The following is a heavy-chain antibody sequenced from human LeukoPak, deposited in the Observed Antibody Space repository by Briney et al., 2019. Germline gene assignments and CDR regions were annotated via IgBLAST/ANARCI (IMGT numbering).Heavy chain of an antibody. CDR1: GGSFSGYY. Sequence: SETLSLTCAVYGGSFSGYYWSWIRQPPGKGLEWIGEINHSGSTNYNPSLKSRVTISVDTSKNQFSLKLSSVTAADTAVYYCARGSTGYDSSGYRYFDYWGQGTLVTVSS. J-gene: IGHJ4*02. D-gene: IGHD3-22*01. CDR2: INHSGST. CDR3: ARGSTGYDSSGYRYFDY. V-gene: IGHV4-34*01.